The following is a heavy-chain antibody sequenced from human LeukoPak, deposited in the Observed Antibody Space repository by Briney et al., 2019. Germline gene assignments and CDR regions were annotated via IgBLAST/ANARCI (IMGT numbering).Heavy chain of an antibody. CDR2: IKQDGSEK. CDR3: TGAGYYYDSNYFDF. D-gene: IGHD3-22*01. Sequence: GESLRLSCAASGFTFSTYWMTWVRQAPGKGLEWVANIKQDGSEKYYVDSVKGRFTISRDNAKNSLYLQMYSLRAEDTAVYYCTGAGYYYDSNYFDFWGQGTLVTVSS. V-gene: IGHV3-7*04. CDR1: GFTFSTYW. J-gene: IGHJ4*02.